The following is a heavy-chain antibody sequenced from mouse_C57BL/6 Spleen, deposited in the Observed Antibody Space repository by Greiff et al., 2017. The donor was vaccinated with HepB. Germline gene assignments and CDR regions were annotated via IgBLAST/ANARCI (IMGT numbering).Heavy chain of an antibody. V-gene: IGHV1-77*01. Sequence: VQLQQSGAELVKPGASVKISCKASGYTFTDYYINWVKQRPGQGLEWIGKIGPGSGSTYYNEKFKGKATLTADKSSSTAYMQLSSLTSEDSAVYFCARYSDYYGSSYDYFDVWGTGTTVTVSS. CDR2: IGPGSGST. CDR1: GYTFTDYY. J-gene: IGHJ1*03. D-gene: IGHD1-1*01. CDR3: ARYSDYYGSSYDYFDV.